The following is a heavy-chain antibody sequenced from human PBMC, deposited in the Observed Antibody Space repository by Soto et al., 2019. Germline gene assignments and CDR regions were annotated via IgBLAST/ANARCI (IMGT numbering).Heavy chain of an antibody. D-gene: IGHD6-13*01. V-gene: IGHV1-3*01. Sequence: GASVKVSCKASGYSFTSYAMHWVRQAPGQRLEWMGWINAGNGNTKYSQKFQGRVTITRDNSMDTLYLQMNTLRAEDTAVYYCAKVSSSWYSGFFDLWGQGTLVTVSS. CDR2: INAGNGNT. CDR1: GYSFTSYA. J-gene: IGHJ4*02. CDR3: AKVSSSWYSGFFDL.